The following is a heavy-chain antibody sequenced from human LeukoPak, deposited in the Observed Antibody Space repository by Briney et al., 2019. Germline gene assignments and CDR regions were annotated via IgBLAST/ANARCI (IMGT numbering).Heavy chain of an antibody. CDR3: VTDPEIGPEMALAI. CDR1: GYTFTGYY. D-gene: IGHD5-24*01. Sequence: GASVKVSCKASGYTFTGYYMHWVRQAPGQGLEWMGRINLNSGGTNYAQKFQGRVTMTRDTSISTAYMELSRLRSEDTAIYYCVTDPEIGPEMALAIWGQGTVVTVSS. V-gene: IGHV1-2*06. CDR2: INLNSGGT. J-gene: IGHJ3*02.